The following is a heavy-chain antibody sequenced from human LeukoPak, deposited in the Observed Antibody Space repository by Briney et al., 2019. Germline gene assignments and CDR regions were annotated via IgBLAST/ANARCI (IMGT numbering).Heavy chain of an antibody. J-gene: IGHJ4*02. D-gene: IGHD6-13*01. CDR1: GYTFTGYY. CDR3: ARDLGLTSSWYLDF. Sequence: ASVKVSCKASGYTFTGYYIHWVRQAPGQGLEWMGWINPDSGVTDYAQKFQGRVTLTRDTSISTAYMELSRLRYDDTAVFYCARDLGLTSSWYLDFWGQGTQVTVSS. V-gene: IGHV1-2*02. CDR2: INPDSGVT.